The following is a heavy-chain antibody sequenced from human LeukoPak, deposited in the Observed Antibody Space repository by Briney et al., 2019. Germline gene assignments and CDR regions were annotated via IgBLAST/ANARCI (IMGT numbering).Heavy chain of an antibody. V-gene: IGHV3-7*01. Sequence: PGGSLRLSCAASGFTFSSYWMSWVRQAPGKGLEWEANIKQDGSEKYYVDSVKGRFTISRDNAKNSLYLQMNSLRAEDTAVYYCARDGGYSYGTDAFDIWGQGTMVTASS. CDR1: GFTFSSYW. CDR3: ARDGGYSYGTDAFDI. D-gene: IGHD5-18*01. J-gene: IGHJ3*02. CDR2: IKQDGSEK.